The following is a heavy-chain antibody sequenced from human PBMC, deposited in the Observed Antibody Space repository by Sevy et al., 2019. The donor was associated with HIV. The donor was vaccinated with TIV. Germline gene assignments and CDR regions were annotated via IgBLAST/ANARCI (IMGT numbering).Heavy chain of an antibody. J-gene: IGHJ5*02. CDR2: IYYSGTT. D-gene: IGHD1-1*01. CDR3: ARESGTAAA. Sequence: SETLSLTCTVSGGSISSGGYYWSWIRQHPGKGLEWIGYIYYSGTTYHNPSLKSRVTLSVDKSKNQFSLKLSSVTAADTAVYYCARESGTAAAWGQGTLVTVSS. CDR1: GGSISSGGYY. V-gene: IGHV4-31*03.